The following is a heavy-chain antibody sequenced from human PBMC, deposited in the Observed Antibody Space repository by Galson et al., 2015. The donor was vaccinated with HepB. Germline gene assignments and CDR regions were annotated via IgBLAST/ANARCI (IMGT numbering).Heavy chain of an antibody. D-gene: IGHD2-2*01. CDR2: INPNSGGT. CDR1: GYTFTGYY. Sequence: SVKVSCKASGYTFTGYYMHWVRQAPGQGLEWMGWINPNSGGTNYAQKFQGRVTMTRDTSISSAYMELSRLRSDDTAVYYCARYRVPATYYYYGMDVWGQGTTVTVSS. CDR3: ARYRVPATYYYYGMDV. V-gene: IGHV1-2*02. J-gene: IGHJ6*02.